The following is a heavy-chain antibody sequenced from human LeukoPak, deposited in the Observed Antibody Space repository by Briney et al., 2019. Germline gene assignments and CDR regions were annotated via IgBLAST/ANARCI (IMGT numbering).Heavy chain of an antibody. CDR1: GFTFSSYS. V-gene: IGHV3-21*04. CDR3: AKGGKWDVTPFDY. J-gene: IGHJ4*02. CDR2: ISSSSSYI. Sequence: GGSLRLSCAASGFTFSSYSMNWVRQAPGKGLEWVSSISSSSSYIYYADSVKGRFTISRDNSKNTLYLQVNSLRAEDTAVYYCAKGGKWDVTPFDYWGQGTLVTVSS. D-gene: IGHD1-26*01.